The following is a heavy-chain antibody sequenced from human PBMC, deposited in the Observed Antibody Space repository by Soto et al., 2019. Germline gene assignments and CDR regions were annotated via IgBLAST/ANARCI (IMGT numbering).Heavy chain of an antibody. J-gene: IGHJ6*02. CDR1: RDTFSKYA. CDR2: IIPIFDSR. Sequence: QVQLVQSGAEVKKPGSSVKVSCKASRDTFSKYAFNWVRQAHGQGLEWMGWIIPIFDSRNYAEKFQGRVTITADESTSTAYMELRSLRFEDTAVYYCARGETYLGVWGQGTTVTVSS. CDR3: ARGETYLGV. V-gene: IGHV1-69*01. D-gene: IGHD3-16*01.